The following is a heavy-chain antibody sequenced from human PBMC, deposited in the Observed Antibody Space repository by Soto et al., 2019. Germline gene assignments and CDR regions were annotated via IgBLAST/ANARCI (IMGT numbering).Heavy chain of an antibody. J-gene: IGHJ4*02. D-gene: IGHD5-12*01. V-gene: IGHV3-23*01. Sequence: GGSKRVSCSAAGFTFKNFALYWVRQKTGKGLEWVSGISGSGANTHYADSVKGRFTISRDNSKNTLSLQMNSLSPDDTAVYFCAKEHGGGTSTITSYFDYWGRGTLVTVSS. CDR3: AKEHGGGTSTITSYFDY. CDR2: ISGSGANT. CDR1: GFTFKNFA.